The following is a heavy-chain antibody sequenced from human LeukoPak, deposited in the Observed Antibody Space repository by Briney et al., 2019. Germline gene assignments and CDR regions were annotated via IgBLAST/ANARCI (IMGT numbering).Heavy chain of an antibody. J-gene: IGHJ4*02. CDR2: IKSKTDGGTT. Sequence: GGSLRLSCAASGFTFSSYSMNWVRQAPGKGLEWVGRIKSKTDGGTTDYAAPVRGRFTISRDDSKNTLYLQMNSLKTEDTAVYYCTTDYYDSSGYYVTLSDWGQGTLVTVSS. D-gene: IGHD3-22*01. CDR1: GFTFSSYS. CDR3: TTDYYDSSGYYVTLSD. V-gene: IGHV3-15*07.